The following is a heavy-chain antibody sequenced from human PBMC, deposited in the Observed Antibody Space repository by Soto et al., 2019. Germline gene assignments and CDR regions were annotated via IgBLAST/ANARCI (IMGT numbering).Heavy chain of an antibody. CDR3: ARGRGYCTNGVCYPRAERYYYYGMDV. J-gene: IGHJ6*02. Sequence: SDTLYLTGAGCGGCLSSYELGGIGQPPGKGLEWMGEINHSGSTNYNPALRSRVTISVDTSKNQFSLKLSSVTAADTAVYYCARGRGYCTNGVCYPRAERYYYYGMDVWGQGTTVTVSS. CDR2: INHSGST. CDR1: GGCLSSYE. V-gene: IGHV4-34*01. D-gene: IGHD2-8*01.